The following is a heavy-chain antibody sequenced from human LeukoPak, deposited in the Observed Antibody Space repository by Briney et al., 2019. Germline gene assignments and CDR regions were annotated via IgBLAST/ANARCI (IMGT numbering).Heavy chain of an antibody. CDR2: IYHSGST. CDR3: AREWSIAGPFDY. D-gene: IGHD6-6*01. Sequence: SQTLSLTCAVSGGSLSSGGYSWSWIRQLPGKGLEWIGYIYHSGSTYYNPSLKSRVTISVDRSKNQFSLKLSSETAADTAVYYCAREWSIAGPFDYWGQGTLVTVSS. V-gene: IGHV4-30-2*01. CDR1: GGSLSSGGYS. J-gene: IGHJ4*02.